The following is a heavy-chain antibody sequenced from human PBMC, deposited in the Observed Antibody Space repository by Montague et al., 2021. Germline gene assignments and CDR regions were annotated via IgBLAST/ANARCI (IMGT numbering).Heavy chain of an antibody. J-gene: IGHJ4*02. V-gene: IGHV4-59*07. D-gene: IGHD3-22*01. CDR3: ARQGFYESGGFFI. Sequence: SDTLSLTCSVSGDSINGWYWSWIRQPPGKGLEWIGSVFYSGATNYNPSLKSRVTMSADTSENQVSLKVNSVTAADTAVYYCARQGFYESGGFFIWGLGTLVTVSS. CDR2: VFYSGAT. CDR1: GDSINGWY.